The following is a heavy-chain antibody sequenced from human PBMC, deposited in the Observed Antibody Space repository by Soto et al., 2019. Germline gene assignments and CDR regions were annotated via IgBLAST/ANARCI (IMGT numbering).Heavy chain of an antibody. V-gene: IGHV4-59*01. CDR3: ARLRGQWLDYYYYYGMDV. CDR2: IYYSGST. Sequence: SETLSLTCTVSGGSISSYYWSWIRQPPGKGLEWIGYIYYSGSTNYNPSLKSRVTISVDTSKNQFSLKLSSVTAVDTAVYYCARLRGQWLDYYYYYGMDVWGQGTTVTVSS. D-gene: IGHD6-19*01. J-gene: IGHJ6*02. CDR1: GGSISSYY.